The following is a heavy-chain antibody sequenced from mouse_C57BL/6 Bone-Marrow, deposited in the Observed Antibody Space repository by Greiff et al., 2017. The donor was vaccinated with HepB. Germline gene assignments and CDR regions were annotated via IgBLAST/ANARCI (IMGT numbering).Heavy chain of an antibody. CDR2: IHPNSGST. Sequence: QVQLQQPGAELVKPGASVKLSCKASGYTFTSYWMHWVKQRPGQGLEWIGMIHPNSGSTNYNEKFKSKATLTVDKSSSTAYMQLSSLTSEDSAVYYCARERTGREAMDYGGQGTSVTVSA. D-gene: IGHD4-1*01. V-gene: IGHV1-64*01. CDR3: ARERTGREAMDY. J-gene: IGHJ4*01. CDR1: GYTFTSYW.